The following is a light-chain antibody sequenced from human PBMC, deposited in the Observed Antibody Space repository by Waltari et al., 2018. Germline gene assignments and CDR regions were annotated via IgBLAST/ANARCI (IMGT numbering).Light chain of an antibody. J-gene: IGKJ1*01. CDR2: GAS. Sequence: EIVMTQSPATLSVSPGERATLSCRASQSVRNNLVWYQQQPGQAPRLLIYGASTRVTGIPARFIGSGSGTEFTLTISSLQSEDFAVDYCQQYNNWPPWTFGQGTKVEIK. V-gene: IGKV3-15*01. CDR1: QSVRNN. CDR3: QQYNNWPPWT.